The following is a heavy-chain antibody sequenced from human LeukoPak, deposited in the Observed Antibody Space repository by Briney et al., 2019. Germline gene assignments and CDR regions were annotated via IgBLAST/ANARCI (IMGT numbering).Heavy chain of an antibody. D-gene: IGHD1/OR15-1a*01. J-gene: IGHJ4*02. V-gene: IGHV3-74*01. Sequence: GGSLRLSCAASGFAFSSQAMGWVRQAPGKGLVWVSRINGDGSGTTYADSVKGRFTISRDNSKNTLYLQMNSLRAEDTAVYYCARISNKDYFDYWGQGTLLTVSS. CDR1: GFAFSSQA. CDR3: ARISNKDYFDY. CDR2: INGDGSGT.